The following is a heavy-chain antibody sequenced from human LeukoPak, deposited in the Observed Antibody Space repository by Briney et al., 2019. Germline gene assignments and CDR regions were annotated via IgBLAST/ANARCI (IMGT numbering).Heavy chain of an antibody. J-gene: IGHJ5*02. CDR1: GGTFSSYA. V-gene: IGHV1-69*13. Sequence: SVKVSCKASGGTFSSYAISWVRQAPGQGLEWMGGIIPIFGTANYAQKFQGRVTITADESTSTAYMELSSLRSEDTAVYYCARGSYSSSWLYNWFDPWGRGTLVTVSS. D-gene: IGHD6-13*01. CDR3: ARGSYSSSWLYNWFDP. CDR2: IIPIFGTA.